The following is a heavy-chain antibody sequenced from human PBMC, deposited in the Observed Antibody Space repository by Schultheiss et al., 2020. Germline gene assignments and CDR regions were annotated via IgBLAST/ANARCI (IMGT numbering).Heavy chain of an antibody. Sequence: SQTLSLTCTVSGGSISSYYWSWIRQPPGKGLEWIGYIYYSGSTNYNPSLKSRVTISVDTSKNQFSLKLSSVTAADTAVYYCAIAPYSSGWYPFDYWGQGTL. CDR3: AIAPYSSGWYPFDY. D-gene: IGHD6-19*01. J-gene: IGHJ4*02. CDR2: IYYSGST. CDR1: GGSISSYY. V-gene: IGHV4-59*01.